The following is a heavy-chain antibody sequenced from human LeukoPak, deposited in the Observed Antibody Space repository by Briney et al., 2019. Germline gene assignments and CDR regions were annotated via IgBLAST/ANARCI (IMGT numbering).Heavy chain of an antibody. CDR2: ISGSGGST. J-gene: IGHJ3*02. CDR3: AKAYAFWSGSANAFDI. D-gene: IGHD3-3*01. V-gene: IGHV3-23*01. CDR1: GFTFSGYA. Sequence: GGSLRLSCAASGFTFSGYAMSWVRQAPGTGLEWVTAISGSGGSTYYADSVKGRFTISRDNSKNTLYLQMNSLRAEDTAVHYCAKAYAFWSGSANAFDIWGQGTMVTVPS.